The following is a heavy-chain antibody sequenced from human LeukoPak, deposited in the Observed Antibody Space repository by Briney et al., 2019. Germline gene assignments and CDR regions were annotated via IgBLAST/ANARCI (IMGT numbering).Heavy chain of an antibody. CDR2: IYHSGST. J-gene: IGHJ6*03. D-gene: IGHD3-9*01. CDR1: GYSISSGYY. Sequence: PSETLSLTCTVSGYSISSGYYWGWIRQPPGKGLEWIGSIYHSGSTYYNPSLKSRVTISVDTSKNQFSLKLSSVTAADTAVYYCARAPGNDILTSYRSLYYYYYMDVWGKGTTVTISS. V-gene: IGHV4-38-2*02. CDR3: ARAPGNDILTSYRSLYYYYYMDV.